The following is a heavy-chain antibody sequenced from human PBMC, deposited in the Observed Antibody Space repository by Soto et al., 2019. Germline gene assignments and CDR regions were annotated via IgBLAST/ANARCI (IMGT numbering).Heavy chain of an antibody. CDR2: ISNDGSNQ. CDR3: AKRGYSGYDEFDY. J-gene: IGHJ4*02. Sequence: QVQLVESGEGVVQPGRSLRLSCAASGFTFTNYAMHLVRQVPGKGLEWVAAISNDGSNQYYADSVKGRFTISRDNSKNTLYLQMNSLRPEDTAGYYCAKRGYSGYDEFDYWGQGTLVTVSS. V-gene: IGHV3-30*18. D-gene: IGHD5-12*01. CDR1: GFTFTNYA.